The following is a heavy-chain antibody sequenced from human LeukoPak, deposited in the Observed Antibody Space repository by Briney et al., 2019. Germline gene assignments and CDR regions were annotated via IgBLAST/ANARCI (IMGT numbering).Heavy chain of an antibody. V-gene: IGHV4-4*02. CDR1: GGSISSGNW. CDR3: ASQSRDTAMTDFDY. CDR2: IYHSGST. D-gene: IGHD5-18*01. Sequence: PSETLSLTCAVSGGSISSGNWWSWVRQPPGKGLEWIGEIYHSGSTNYNPSLKSRVTISVDKSKNQFSLKLSSVTAADTAVYYCASQSRDTAMTDFDYWGQGTLVTVSS. J-gene: IGHJ4*02.